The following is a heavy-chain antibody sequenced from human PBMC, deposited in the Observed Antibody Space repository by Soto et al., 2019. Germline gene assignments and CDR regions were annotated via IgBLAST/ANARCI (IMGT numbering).Heavy chain of an antibody. Sequence: QVQLVESGGGVVQPGRSLRLSCAASGFTFSSYGMRWVRQAPGKGLEWVATISYRGSDKYDADSVKGRFTISRDNSKNTLYLQMNSLRAEDTALYYCAKGTATPRGYFDYWGQGTLVTVSS. CDR2: ISYRGSDK. CDR3: AKGTATPRGYFDY. J-gene: IGHJ4*02. CDR1: GFTFSSYG. D-gene: IGHD5-18*01. V-gene: IGHV3-30*18.